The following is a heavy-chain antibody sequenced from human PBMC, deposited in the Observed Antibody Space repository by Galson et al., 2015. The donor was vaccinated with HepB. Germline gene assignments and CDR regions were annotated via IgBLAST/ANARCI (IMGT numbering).Heavy chain of an antibody. V-gene: IGHV3-23*01. Sequence: SLRLSCAASGFTFRSYAMSWVRQAPGKGLEWVSAISAGGGNIDYADSVKGRFIISRDNSKNTLYLQVNSLRLEDTAIYYCAKLGLAAAAGLYYFAYWGQGTLVTASS. CDR2: ISAGGGNI. CDR3: AKLGLAAAAGLYYFAY. D-gene: IGHD6-13*01. J-gene: IGHJ4*02. CDR1: GFTFRSYA.